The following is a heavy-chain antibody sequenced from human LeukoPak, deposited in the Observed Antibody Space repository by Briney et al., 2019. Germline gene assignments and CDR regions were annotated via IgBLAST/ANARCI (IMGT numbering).Heavy chain of an antibody. Sequence: PSQTLSLTCTVSGGSISSGSYYWGWIRQPPGKGLEWIGSIYYSGSTYYNPSLKSRVTISVDTSKNQFSLKLSSVTAADTAVYYCARQQSIAARFAFDYWGQGTLVTVSS. CDR3: ARQQSIAARFAFDY. CDR2: IYYSGST. D-gene: IGHD6-6*01. CDR1: GGSISSGSYY. J-gene: IGHJ4*02. V-gene: IGHV4-39*01.